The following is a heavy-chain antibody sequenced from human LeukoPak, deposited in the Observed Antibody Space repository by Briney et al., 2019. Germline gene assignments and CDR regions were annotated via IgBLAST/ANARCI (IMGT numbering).Heavy chain of an antibody. Sequence: PGGSLRLSCAASGFTVSSNYMSWVRQAPGKGLEWVSVIYSCGSTYYADSVKGRFTISRDNSKNTLYLQMNSLRAEDTAVYYCAKDRDPYDYGSGSYYNGVFDYWGQGTLVTVSS. CDR1: GFTVSSNY. J-gene: IGHJ4*02. V-gene: IGHV3-66*01. CDR2: IYSCGST. D-gene: IGHD3-10*01. CDR3: AKDRDPYDYGSGSYYNGVFDY.